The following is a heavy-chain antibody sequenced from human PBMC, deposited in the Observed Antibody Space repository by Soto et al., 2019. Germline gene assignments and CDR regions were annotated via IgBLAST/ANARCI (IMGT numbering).Heavy chain of an antibody. J-gene: IGHJ4*02. D-gene: IGHD3-9*01. CDR1: GFTFSPYN. CDR3: AKDSYDILTGQKRYFDS. Sequence: QAGGSLRLSCAASGFTFSPYNMNWVRQAPGKGLEWVSLISWDGGITHYADSVKGRFTIARDNGKNSLFLEMSSLRPDDTALYYCAKDSYDILTGQKRYFDSWGQGTRVTVSS. CDR2: ISWDGGIT. V-gene: IGHV3-43*01.